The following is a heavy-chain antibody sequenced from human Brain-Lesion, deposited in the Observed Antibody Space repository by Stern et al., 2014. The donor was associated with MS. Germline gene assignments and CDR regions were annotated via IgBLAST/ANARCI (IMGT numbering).Heavy chain of an antibody. J-gene: IGHJ3*02. D-gene: IGHD6-13*01. CDR2: FDSEDGES. Sequence: QMQLVQSGAEVKKPGASVKVSCKVSGYTLTELSMHWVRQAPGKGLEWMGGFDSEDGESIYEQKFQGRVTMTEDTSTDTAYMELSSLRSEDTAIYYCATDLQQPLVDTFDIWGQGTMVTVSS. V-gene: IGHV1-24*01. CDR1: GYTLTELS. CDR3: ATDLQQPLVDTFDI.